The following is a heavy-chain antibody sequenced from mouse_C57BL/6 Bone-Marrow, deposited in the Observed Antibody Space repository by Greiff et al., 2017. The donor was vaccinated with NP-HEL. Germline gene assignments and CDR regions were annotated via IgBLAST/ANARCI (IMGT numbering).Heavy chain of an antibody. J-gene: IGHJ1*03. D-gene: IGHD2-2*01. Sequence: QVQLKESGPELVKPGASVKISCKASGYAFSSSWMNWVKQRPGKGLEWIGRIYPGDGDTNYNGKFKGKATLTADKSSSTAYMQLSSLTSEDSAVYFCARSTVTTDWYFDVLGTGTTVTVSS. CDR3: ARSTVTTDWYFDV. CDR2: IYPGDGDT. V-gene: IGHV1-82*01. CDR1: GYAFSSSW.